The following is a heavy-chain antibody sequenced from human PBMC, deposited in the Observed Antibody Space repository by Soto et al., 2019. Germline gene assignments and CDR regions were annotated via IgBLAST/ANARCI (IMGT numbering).Heavy chain of an antibody. V-gene: IGHV4-30-4*01. CDR2: IYNGGST. D-gene: IGHD7-27*01. CDR1: GGSISTVNYW. Sequence: QVQLQESGPGLVKPSQTLSLTCTVSGGSISTVNYWWSWIRQSPDMGLEWIGHIYNGGSTYNNPSLESRVTRSVGTSKNQLSLTLSSVSAADTAVDYCARAPSGDKVDSWGQGTLVTVSS. J-gene: IGHJ4*02. CDR3: ARAPSGDKVDS.